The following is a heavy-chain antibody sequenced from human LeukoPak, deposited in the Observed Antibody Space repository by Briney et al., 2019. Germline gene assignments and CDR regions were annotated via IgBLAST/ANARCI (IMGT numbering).Heavy chain of an antibody. J-gene: IGHJ5*02. V-gene: IGHV4-59*01. D-gene: IGHD5-12*01. CDR2: IYYSGST. CDR3: ARGLRWFDP. CDR1: GGSISSYY. Sequence: TSETLSLTCTVSGGSISSYYWSWIRQPPGKGLEWIGYIYYSGSTNYNPSLKSRVTISVDTSKNQFSLKLSSVTAADTAVYYCARGLRWFDPWGQGTLVTVSS.